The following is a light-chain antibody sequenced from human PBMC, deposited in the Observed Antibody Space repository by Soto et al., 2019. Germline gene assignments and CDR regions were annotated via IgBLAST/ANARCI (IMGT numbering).Light chain of an antibody. J-gene: IGKJ1*01. Sequence: IQMTQSPSSLSASVGDRVTITCRPSQAIRNELGWYQQKPGKAPKLLIYAASSLQSGVPSRFSGSGSGTEFTLTISSLQPDDFATYYCQHYNSYSEAFGQGTKVELK. CDR1: QAIRNE. CDR3: QHYNSYSEA. CDR2: AAS. V-gene: IGKV1-17*01.